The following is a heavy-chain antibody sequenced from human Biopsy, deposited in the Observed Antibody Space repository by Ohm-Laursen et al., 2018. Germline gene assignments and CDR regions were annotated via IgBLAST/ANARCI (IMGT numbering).Heavy chain of an antibody. Sequence: SLRLSCTASGFPFSSHALRWVRQAPGNGLEWASVITGVAGVTYYADPGKARFTVSTDNSMNTLFPQMNRLRAQDAGTYYCAKWGTSMALYHFYGMDVWGQGTTVSVSS. J-gene: IGHJ6*02. V-gene: IGHV3-23*01. CDR1: GFPFSSHA. D-gene: IGHD5-18*01. CDR2: ITGVAGVT. CDR3: AKWGTSMALYHFYGMDV.